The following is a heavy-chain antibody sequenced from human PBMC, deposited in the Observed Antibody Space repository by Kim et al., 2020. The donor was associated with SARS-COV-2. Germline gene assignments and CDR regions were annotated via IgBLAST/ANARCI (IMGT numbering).Heavy chain of an antibody. D-gene: IGHD6-13*01. Sequence: SETLSLTCAVYGGSFSGYYWSWIRQPPGKGLEWIGEINHSGSTNYNPSLKSRVTISVDTSKNQFSLKLSSVTAADTAVYYCARYSSSWYYFDYWGQGTLVTVSS. CDR2: INHSGST. J-gene: IGHJ4*02. V-gene: IGHV4-34*01. CDR3: ARYSSSWYYFDY. CDR1: GGSFSGYY.